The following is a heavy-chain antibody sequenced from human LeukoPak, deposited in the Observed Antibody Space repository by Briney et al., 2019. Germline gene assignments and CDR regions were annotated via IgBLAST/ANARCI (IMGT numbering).Heavy chain of an antibody. D-gene: IGHD6-19*01. CDR3: ARQAVAGTGYYYYYMDV. CDR1: GGSISSGSYY. CDR2: IYTSGST. Sequence: SQTLSLTCAVSGGSISSGSYYWSWIRQPAGKGLEWIGRIYTSGSTNYNPSLKSRVTISVDTSKNQFSLKLSSVTAADTAVYYCARQAVAGTGYYYYYMDVWGKGTTVTVSS. V-gene: IGHV4-61*02. J-gene: IGHJ6*03.